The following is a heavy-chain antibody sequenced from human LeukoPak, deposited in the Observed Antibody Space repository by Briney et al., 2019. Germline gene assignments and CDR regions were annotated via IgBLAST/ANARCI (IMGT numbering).Heavy chain of an antibody. CDR3: AKVRYDSSGYQSPYFDY. CDR1: GFTFSSYW. V-gene: IGHV3-7*03. J-gene: IGHJ4*02. CDR2: IKQDGSQK. D-gene: IGHD3-22*01. Sequence: QSGGSLRLSCAASGFTFSSYWMSWVRQAPGKGLEWVANIKQDGSQKYYVDSVKGRFSIPRDNAKNSLYLQMNSLRAEDTAVYYCAKVRYDSSGYQSPYFDYWGQGILVTVSS.